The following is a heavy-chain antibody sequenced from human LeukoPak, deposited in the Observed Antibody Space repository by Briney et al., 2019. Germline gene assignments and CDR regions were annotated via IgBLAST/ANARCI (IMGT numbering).Heavy chain of an antibody. D-gene: IGHD5-12*01. Sequence: GGSLRLSCAASGFTVSSNYMSWVRQAPGKGLEWASVIHSSGSTYYADPVKGRFTISRDNSKNTLYLQMNSLRAEDTAVYYCWLHYGMDVWGQGTTVTVYS. CDR3: WLHYGMDV. CDR1: GFTVSSNY. CDR2: IHSSGST. J-gene: IGHJ6*02. V-gene: IGHV3-53*01.